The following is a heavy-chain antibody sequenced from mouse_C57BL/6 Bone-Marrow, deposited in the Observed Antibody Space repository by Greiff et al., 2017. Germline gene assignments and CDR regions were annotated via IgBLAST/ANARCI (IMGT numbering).Heavy chain of an antibody. V-gene: IGHV1-81*01. CDR3: AREWDYYGSSPYYYAMDY. CDR1: GYTFTSYG. J-gene: IGHJ4*01. D-gene: IGHD1-1*01. Sequence: QVQLKESGAELARPGASVKLSCKASGYTFTSYGISWVKQRTGQGLEWIGEIYPRSGNTYYNEKFKGKATLTADKSSSTAYMELRSLTSEDSAVYFCAREWDYYGSSPYYYAMDYWGQGTSVTVSS. CDR2: IYPRSGNT.